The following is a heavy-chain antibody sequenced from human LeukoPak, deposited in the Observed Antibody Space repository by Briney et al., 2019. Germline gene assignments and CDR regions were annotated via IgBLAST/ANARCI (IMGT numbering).Heavy chain of an antibody. CDR2: IIPIFGTA. CDR3: ARAFTGVASSWYLGSSKPRSGFDY. CDR1: GGTFSSYA. D-gene: IGHD6-13*01. V-gene: IGHV1-69*06. J-gene: IGHJ4*02. Sequence: SVKVSCKASGGTFSSYAISWVRQAPGQGLEWMGGIIPIFGTANYAQKFQGRVTITADKSTSTAYMELSSLRSEDTAVYYCARAFTGVASSWYLGSSKPRSGFDYWGQGTLVTVSS.